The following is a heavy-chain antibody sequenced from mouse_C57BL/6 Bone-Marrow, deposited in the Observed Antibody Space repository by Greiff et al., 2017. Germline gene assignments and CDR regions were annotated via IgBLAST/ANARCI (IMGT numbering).Heavy chain of an antibody. D-gene: IGHD1-1*01. CDR1: GFNIKDDY. CDR3: TPYCYGSSYCGFAY. V-gene: IGHV14-4*01. Sequence: EVKLQESGAELVRPGASVKLSCTASGFNIKDDYMHWVKQRPEQGLEWIGWIDPENGDTEYASKFQGKATITADTSSNTAYLQLSSLTSEDTAVDYCTPYCYGSSYCGFAYWGQGTMVTVSA. CDR2: IDPENGDT. J-gene: IGHJ3*01.